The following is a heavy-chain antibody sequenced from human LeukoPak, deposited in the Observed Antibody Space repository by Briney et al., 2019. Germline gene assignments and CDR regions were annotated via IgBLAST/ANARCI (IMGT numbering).Heavy chain of an antibody. D-gene: IGHD4-17*01. CDR2: ISGSGGST. V-gene: IGHV3-23*01. J-gene: IGHJ6*03. CDR1: GFTFSSYA. Sequence: GGSLRLSCVASGFTFSSYAMNWVRQAPGKGLEWVSVISGSGGSTYYADSVKGRFTISRDNSKNTLYLQMNSLRAEDTAVYYCAKDRPLRDYYYYMDVWGKGTTVTVSS. CDR3: AKDRPLRDYYYYMDV.